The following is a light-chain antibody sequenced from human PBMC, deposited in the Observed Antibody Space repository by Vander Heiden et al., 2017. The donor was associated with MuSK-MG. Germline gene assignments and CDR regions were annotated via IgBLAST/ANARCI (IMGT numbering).Light chain of an antibody. Sequence: SYDLTQPPSVSVSAGRTASITCPGDKLGDRFVCWYQHRPGQSPQLIIYQDDKRPSGIPERFSGSNSGNTATLTIGGTQAMDEADYYCQAWDTNTGSVVFGGGTKLTVL. V-gene: IGLV3-1*01. CDR1: KLGDRF. J-gene: IGLJ2*01. CDR2: QDD. CDR3: QAWDTNTGSVV.